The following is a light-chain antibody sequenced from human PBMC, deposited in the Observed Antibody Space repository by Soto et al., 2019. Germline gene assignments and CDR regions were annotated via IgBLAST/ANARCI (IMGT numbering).Light chain of an antibody. Sequence: EIVMTQSPATLSVSPGERATLSCRASQSVSSNLAWYQQKPGQAPRLLIYGASTRATGIPARFSGSGSGTEFTLTISSLQSEDFAVYYCQQYNNWPFPSWTFDPGTKVELK. CDR3: QQYNNWPFPSWT. J-gene: IGKJ1*01. V-gene: IGKV3-15*01. CDR2: GAS. CDR1: QSVSSN.